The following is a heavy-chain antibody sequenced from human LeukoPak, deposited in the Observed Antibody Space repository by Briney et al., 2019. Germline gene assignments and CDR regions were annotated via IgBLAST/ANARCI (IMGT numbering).Heavy chain of an antibody. Sequence: GGSLRLSCAASGFTFSSYWMHWVRQAPGKGLVWVSRINSDGSSTSYADSVKGRFTISRDNAKNTLYLQMNSLTVEDTAVYYCARGSSWYLEYFQLWGQGTLVTVSS. CDR2: INSDGSST. CDR1: GFTFSSYW. J-gene: IGHJ1*01. D-gene: IGHD6-13*01. V-gene: IGHV3-74*01. CDR3: ARGSSWYLEYFQL.